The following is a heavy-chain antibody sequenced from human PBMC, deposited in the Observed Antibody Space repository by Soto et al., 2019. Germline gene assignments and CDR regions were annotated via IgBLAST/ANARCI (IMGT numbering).Heavy chain of an antibody. Sequence: ASVKVSCKASGGTFSSYTISWVRQAPGQGLEWMGRIIPILGIANYAQKFQGRVTITADKSTSTAYMELSSLRSEDTAVYYCARDNKLTTVTTFWYFDLWGRGTLVTVSS. CDR2: IIPILGIA. V-gene: IGHV1-69*04. CDR1: GGTFSSYT. D-gene: IGHD4-17*01. J-gene: IGHJ2*01. CDR3: ARDNKLTTVTTFWYFDL.